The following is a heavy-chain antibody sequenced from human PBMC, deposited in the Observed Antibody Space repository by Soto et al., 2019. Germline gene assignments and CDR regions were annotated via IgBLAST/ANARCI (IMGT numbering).Heavy chain of an antibody. Sequence: PGGVPRLSCAASGFSFSTYLMSWVRQAPGKGLEWVANIKQGGNEKFYVDSVKGRFTISRDNDKKSLYLQMDSLRVEDTAVYYCVGALTYEVPYYYYGMDVWGQGTTVTVSS. CDR2: IKQGGNEK. CDR1: GFSFSTYL. D-gene: IGHD3-16*01. J-gene: IGHJ6*02. CDR3: VGALTYEVPYYYYGMDV. V-gene: IGHV3-7*01.